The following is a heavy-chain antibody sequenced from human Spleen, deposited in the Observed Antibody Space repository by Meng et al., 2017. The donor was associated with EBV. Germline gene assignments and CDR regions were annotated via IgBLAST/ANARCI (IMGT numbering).Heavy chain of an antibody. CDR3: VTEIDHQGSGSFDN. CDR1: GLTFSNAW. V-gene: IGHV3-15*01. CDR2: IKSKIHDGTT. D-gene: IGHD3-10*01. Sequence: EGWLVESGVGGCSPWGSLRLSCAASGLTFSNAWMAWVRQGPAKGLEWVGRIKSKIHDGTTSYAAPVRGRFAISRDDSTNTLYLQLNSLKTEDTGVYYCVTEIDHQGSGSFDNWGQGALVTVSS. J-gene: IGHJ4*02.